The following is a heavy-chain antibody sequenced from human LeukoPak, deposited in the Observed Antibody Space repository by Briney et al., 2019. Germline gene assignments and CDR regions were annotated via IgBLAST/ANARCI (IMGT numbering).Heavy chain of an antibody. J-gene: IGHJ3*02. D-gene: IGHD2-2*01. CDR1: GFTFSAYA. CDR3: ARDGLGYCSSTSCRSMPFDI. Sequence: GSLRLSCAASGFTFSAYAMSWVRQTPGKGLEWIGRIYTSGSTNYNPSLKSRVTMSVDTSKNQFSLKLSSVTAADTAVYYCARDGLGYCSSTSCRSMPFDIWGQGTMVTVSS. V-gene: IGHV4-4*07. CDR2: IYTSGST.